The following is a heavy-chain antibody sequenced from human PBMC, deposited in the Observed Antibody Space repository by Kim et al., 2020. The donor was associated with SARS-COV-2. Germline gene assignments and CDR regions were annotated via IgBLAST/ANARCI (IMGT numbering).Heavy chain of an antibody. CDR3: ASGRLYAIDY. J-gene: IGHJ4*02. V-gene: IGHV3-74*01. Sequence: ITSYADSVKGRFTISRYNAKNTLYLQMNSLRAEYTAVYYCASGRLYAIDYWGQGTLVTVSS. CDR2: IT. D-gene: IGHD2-15*01.